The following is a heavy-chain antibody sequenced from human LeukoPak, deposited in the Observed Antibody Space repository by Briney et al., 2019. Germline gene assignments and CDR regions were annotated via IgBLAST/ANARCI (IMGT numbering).Heavy chain of an antibody. V-gene: IGHV4-39*07. D-gene: IGHD3-3*01. CDR3: ARGLVFGVVRTHWFDP. CDR2: IYSSGIT. CDR1: GGSISSSSHY. Sequence: SETLSLTCTVSGGSISSSSHYWVWIRQPPGKGLEWIGSIYSSGITYYNPSLKSRVTISVDRSKNQFSLKLSSVTAADTAVYYCARGLVFGVVRTHWFDPWGQGTLVTVSS. J-gene: IGHJ5*02.